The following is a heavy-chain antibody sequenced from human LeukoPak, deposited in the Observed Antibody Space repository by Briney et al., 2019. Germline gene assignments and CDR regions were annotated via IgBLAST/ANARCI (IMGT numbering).Heavy chain of an antibody. V-gene: IGHV1-2*02. CDR2: INPNSGGT. CDR3: ASIDTYSNYFN. Sequence: GASAKVSCKASGGTFSNYAINWVRQAPGQGLEWMGWINPNSGGTNYAQKFQGRVTMTRDTSISTAYMELSRLRSDDTAVYYCASIDTYSNYFNWGQGTLVTVSS. CDR1: GGTFSNYA. D-gene: IGHD4-11*01. J-gene: IGHJ4*02.